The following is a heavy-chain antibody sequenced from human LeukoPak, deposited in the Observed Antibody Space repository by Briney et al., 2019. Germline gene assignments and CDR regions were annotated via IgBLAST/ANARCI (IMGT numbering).Heavy chain of an antibody. V-gene: IGHV1-2*02. CDR3: ARSGFGVVTYDAFDI. J-gene: IGHJ3*02. D-gene: IGHD3-3*01. CDR1: GYTFTGYY. CDR2: INPNSGGT. Sequence: ASVKVSCKASGYTFTGYYMHWVRQAPGQGLEWMGWINPNSGGTNYAQKFQGRVTMTRDTSISTAYMELSRLRSDDTAVYYCARSGFGVVTYDAFDIWGQGTMVTVSS.